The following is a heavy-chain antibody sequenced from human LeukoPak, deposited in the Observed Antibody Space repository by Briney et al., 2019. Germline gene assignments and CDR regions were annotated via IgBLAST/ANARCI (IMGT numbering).Heavy chain of an antibody. J-gene: IGHJ4*02. CDR3: ARDPGSSAFDY. CDR1: GFTFTNYW. D-gene: IGHD5/OR15-5a*01. Sequence: GGSLRLSCAASGFTFTNYWMTWVRQAPGKGLEFVANINQDESVKNYVDSVKGRFTISRDNAENSLHLQMNSLRVEDTAVYYCARDPGSSAFDYWGQGTLVTVSS. CDR2: INQDESVK. V-gene: IGHV3-7*01.